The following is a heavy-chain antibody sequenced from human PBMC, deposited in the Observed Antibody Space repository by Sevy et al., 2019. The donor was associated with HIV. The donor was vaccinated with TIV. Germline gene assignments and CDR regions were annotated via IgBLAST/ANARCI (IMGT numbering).Heavy chain of an antibody. D-gene: IGHD6-19*01. CDR3: AGPILTYRSGWSYYDH. V-gene: IGHV4-39*01. Sequence: SETLSLTCTVSGASISSSGYYWGWIRQPSGKWQEWIASIRYSGSTYYNPSLRSRVTISADASKNQFSLKLNSVTAADTAVYYCAGPILTYRSGWSYYDHWGQGTVVTVSS. CDR2: IRYSGST. CDR1: GASISSSGYY. J-gene: IGHJ4*02.